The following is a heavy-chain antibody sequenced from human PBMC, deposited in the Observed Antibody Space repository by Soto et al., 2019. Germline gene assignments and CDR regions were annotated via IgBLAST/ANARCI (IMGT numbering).Heavy chain of an antibody. CDR3: XKDRNSGSYPNHDAFDI. D-gene: IGHD1-26*01. J-gene: IGHJ3*02. CDR2: ISSNGGST. Sequence: PGGSLRLSCSASGFTFSSYAMHWVRQAPGKGLEYVSAISSNGGSTYYADSVKGRFTISRDNSKNTLYLQMSSLRAEDTAVYYCXKDRNSGSYPNHDAFDIWGQGTMVTVSS. CDR1: GFTFSSYA. V-gene: IGHV3-64D*06.